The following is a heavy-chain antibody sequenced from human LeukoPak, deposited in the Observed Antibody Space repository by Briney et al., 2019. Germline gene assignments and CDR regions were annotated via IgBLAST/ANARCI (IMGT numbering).Heavy chain of an antibody. D-gene: IGHD7-27*01. V-gene: IGHV3-30*03. J-gene: IGHJ6*02. Sequence: GGSLRLSCVASGFSFSDYGIHWVRQGPGKGLEWVALISRDGSDTKYADSVMGRFTISRLNSENTLYLQMNSLRSEDTAVYYCARPNWCHFYYGLDVWGQGTAVTVSS. CDR1: GFSFSDYG. CDR2: ISRDGSDT. CDR3: ARPNWCHFYYGLDV.